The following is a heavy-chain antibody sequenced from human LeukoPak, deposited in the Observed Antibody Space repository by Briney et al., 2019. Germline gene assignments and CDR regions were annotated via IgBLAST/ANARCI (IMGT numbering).Heavy chain of an antibody. CDR1: GFSLNTGGVN. CDR2: IYSNDDK. CDR3: AHVYIVAGRKDFDF. J-gene: IGHJ4*01. Sequence: ASGPTLANPTQTLTLTCTFSGFSLNTGGVNVGWIRQPPGKALEWLALIYSNDDKRYSPSLKSRLTITKDTSKNQVFLTMTNMDPVDTATYYCAHVYIVAGRKDFDFWSHAILVTVSS. V-gene: IGHV2-5*01. D-gene: IGHD6-19*01.